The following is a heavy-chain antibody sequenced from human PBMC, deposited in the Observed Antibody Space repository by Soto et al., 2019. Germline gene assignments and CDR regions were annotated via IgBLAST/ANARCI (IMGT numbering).Heavy chain of an antibody. D-gene: IGHD4-17*01. V-gene: IGHV4-30-2*01. CDR2: IYHSGST. CDR3: ARAPIYGDYLSWFDP. CDR1: GGSISSGGYS. J-gene: IGHJ5*02. Sequence: PSETLSLTCAVSGGSISSGGYSWSWIRQPPGKSLEWIGYIYHSGSTYYHPSLKSRVTISVDRSKNQFSLKLSSVTAADTAVYYCARAPIYGDYLSWFDPWGQGTLVTVSS.